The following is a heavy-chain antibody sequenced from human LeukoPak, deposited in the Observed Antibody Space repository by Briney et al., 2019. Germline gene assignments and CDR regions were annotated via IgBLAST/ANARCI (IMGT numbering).Heavy chain of an antibody. CDR1: GFTVSGSD. Sequence: GLLRPCCAASGFTVSGSDMCWGRQASGKGLWGGGHIRKRANSYATASAAAGKGRFTISREESKYTANLQMNGLRTEDTAVYFCTSSLGTNWGAYYYYMAVWGKGTTVTVSS. CDR2: IRKRANSYAT. V-gene: IGHV3-73*01. D-gene: IGHD7-27*01. J-gene: IGHJ6*03. CDR3: TSSLGTNWGAYYYYMAV.